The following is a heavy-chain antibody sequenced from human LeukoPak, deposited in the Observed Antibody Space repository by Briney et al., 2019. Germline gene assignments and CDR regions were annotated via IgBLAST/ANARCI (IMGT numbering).Heavy chain of an antibody. CDR1: GVSISSYY. Sequence: PSETLSLTCTASGVSISSYYWSWIRQPPGKGLEWIAYIYNSGITNYYPSLKSRFTMSVDMSNNQLYLKLSSVTAADTAVYFCAREVWSSGWANAFDIWGQGTMVTVSS. V-gene: IGHV4-59*01. CDR2: IYNSGIT. D-gene: IGHD6-19*01. CDR3: AREVWSSGWANAFDI. J-gene: IGHJ3*02.